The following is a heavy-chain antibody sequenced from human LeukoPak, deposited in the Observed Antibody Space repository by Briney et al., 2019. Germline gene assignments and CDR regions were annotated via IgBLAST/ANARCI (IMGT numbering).Heavy chain of an antibody. CDR1: GGSISTYY. J-gene: IGHJ5*02. Sequence: SETLSLTCTVSGGSISTYYWSWIRQPAGKGLEWIGRIYTSGTTNYNPSLKSRVTVSVDTSKNQFFLKLSSVTAADTAVYYCARHGGDIVATPGPMGWFDPWGQGTLVTVSS. D-gene: IGHD2-2*01. V-gene: IGHV4-4*07. CDR3: ARHGGDIVATPGPMGWFDP. CDR2: IYTSGTT.